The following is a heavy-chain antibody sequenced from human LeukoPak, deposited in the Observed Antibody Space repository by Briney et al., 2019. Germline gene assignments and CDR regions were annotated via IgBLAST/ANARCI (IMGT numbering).Heavy chain of an antibody. D-gene: IGHD3-10*01. J-gene: IGHJ4*02. CDR2: IKQDGSEK. Sequence: GGSLRLSCTASGFTFSTYWMSWVRQPPGKGLEWVANIKQDGSEKYYVDSVKGRFTISRDNAKNSLYLQMNSLRAEDTAVYYCARPYLYYFGSGSFNWGQGTLVTVSS. CDR3: ARPYLYYFGSGSFN. V-gene: IGHV3-7*01. CDR1: GFTFSTYW.